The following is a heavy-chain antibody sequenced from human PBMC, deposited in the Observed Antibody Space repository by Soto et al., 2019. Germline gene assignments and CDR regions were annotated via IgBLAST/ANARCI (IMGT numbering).Heavy chain of an antibody. D-gene: IGHD2-8*01. CDR1: GFTFSSYS. Sequence: GSLRLSCAASGFTFSSYSMNWVRQAPGKGLEWASYISSSGSTAYYADSVKGRFTISRDNAKNSLYLQMNSLRDEDTAVYYCARVHCPIGVCSVYYYYYGMDVWGQGT. V-gene: IGHV3-48*02. CDR3: ARVHCPIGVCSVYYYYYGMDV. CDR2: ISSSGSTA. J-gene: IGHJ6*02.